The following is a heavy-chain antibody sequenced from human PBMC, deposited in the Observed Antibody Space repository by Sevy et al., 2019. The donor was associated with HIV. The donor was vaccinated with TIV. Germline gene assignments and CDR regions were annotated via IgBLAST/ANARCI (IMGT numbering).Heavy chain of an antibody. CDR1: GGSISSGDYY. J-gene: IGHJ5*02. Sequence: SETLSLTCSVSGGSISSGDYYWTWMRQSPGKGLEWIGYIYYSGITYYNPSLKRRVIISIDTVKNQFSLKLSSVTAADTAVYYCARYCTRTSPPNWFDPWGQGTLVTVSS. D-gene: IGHD2-2*01. CDR2: IYYSGIT. CDR3: ARYCTRTSPPNWFDP. V-gene: IGHV4-30-4*01.